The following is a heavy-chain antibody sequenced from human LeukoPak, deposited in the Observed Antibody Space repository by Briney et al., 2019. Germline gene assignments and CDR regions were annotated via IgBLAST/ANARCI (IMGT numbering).Heavy chain of an antibody. D-gene: IGHD2-15*01. V-gene: IGHV1-18*01. CDR3: ARVGVVVVVAAPDY. J-gene: IGHJ4*02. CDR1: GYTFTSYG. CDR2: ISAYNGNT. Sequence: ASVKVSCKASGYTFTSYGIGWVRQAPGQGLEWMGWISAYNGNTNYAQKLQGRVTMTTDASTSTAYMELRSLRSDDTAVYYCARVGVVVVVAAPDYWGQGTLVTVSS.